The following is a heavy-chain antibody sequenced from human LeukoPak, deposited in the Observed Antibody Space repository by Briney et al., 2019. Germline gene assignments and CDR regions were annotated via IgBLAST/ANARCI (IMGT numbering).Heavy chain of an antibody. D-gene: IGHD4-23*01. J-gene: IGHJ4*02. CDR2: INHSGST. CDR3: ARRSMGGNPFDY. Sequence: SETLSLTCAVYGGLLSGYYWSWIRQPPGKGLEWIGEINHSGSTNYNPSLKSRVTISVDTSKNQFSLKLSSVTAADTAVYYCARRSMGGNPFDYWGQGTLVTVSS. V-gene: IGHV4-34*01. CDR1: GGLLSGYY.